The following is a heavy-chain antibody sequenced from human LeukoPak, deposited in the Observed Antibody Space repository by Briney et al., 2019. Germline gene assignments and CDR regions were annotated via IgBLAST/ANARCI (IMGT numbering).Heavy chain of an antibody. J-gene: IGHJ4*02. CDR1: GGSISSYY. CDR3: ARAWGNSRYFDY. Sequence: SETLSLTCTVSGGSISSYYWSWIRQPPGKGLEWIGYIYYNGSTNYNPTLKSRVTISVDTSKNQFSLKLSSVTAADTAVYYCARAWGNSRYFDYWGQGTLVTVSS. CDR2: IYYNGST. V-gene: IGHV4-59*01. D-gene: IGHD4-23*01.